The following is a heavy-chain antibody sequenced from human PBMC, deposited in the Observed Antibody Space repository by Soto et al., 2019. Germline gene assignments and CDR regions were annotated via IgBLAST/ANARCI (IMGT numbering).Heavy chain of an antibody. CDR1: GFTFSSYW. D-gene: IGHD3-10*01. CDR3: ASRVYYGSGSYSDDAFDI. J-gene: IGHJ3*02. V-gene: IGHV3-7*01. Sequence: GGSLRLSCAASGFTFSSYWMSWVRQAPGKGLEWVANIKQYGSEKYYVDSVKGRFTISRGNAKNSLYLQMNSLRAEDTAVYHCASRVYYGSGSYSDDAFDIWGQGTMVTVSS. CDR2: IKQYGSEK.